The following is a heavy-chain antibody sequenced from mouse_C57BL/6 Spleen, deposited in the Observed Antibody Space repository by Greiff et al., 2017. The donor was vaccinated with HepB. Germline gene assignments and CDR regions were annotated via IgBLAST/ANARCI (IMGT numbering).Heavy chain of an antibody. CDR1: GFNIKDYY. CDR2: IDPEDGDT. CDR3: TTSFITTVVEEY. V-gene: IGHV14-1*01. Sequence: EVQLQQSGAELVRPGASVKLSCTASGFNIKDYYMHWVKQRPEQGLEWIGRIDPEDGDTEYAPKFQGKATMTADTSSNTADLQLSSLTSEDTAVYYCTTSFITTVVEEYWGQGTTLTVSS. J-gene: IGHJ2*01. D-gene: IGHD1-1*01.